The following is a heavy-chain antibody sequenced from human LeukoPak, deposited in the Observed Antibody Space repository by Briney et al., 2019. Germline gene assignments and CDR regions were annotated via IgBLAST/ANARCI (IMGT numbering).Heavy chain of an antibody. CDR2: ISSSSSTI. Sequence: GGSLRLPCAASGFTFSSYSMNWVRQAPGKGLEWISYISSSSSTIWYADSVKGRFTISIDNAKNSLYLQMNSLRAEDTAVFYCVRDHLYGFDYWGQGTPVTVSS. J-gene: IGHJ4*02. D-gene: IGHD4-17*01. V-gene: IGHV3-48*01. CDR3: VRDHLYGFDY. CDR1: GFTFSSYS.